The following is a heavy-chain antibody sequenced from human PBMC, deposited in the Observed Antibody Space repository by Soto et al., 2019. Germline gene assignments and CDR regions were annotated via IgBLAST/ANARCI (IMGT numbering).Heavy chain of an antibody. D-gene: IGHD3-16*02. CDR3: ARHGSF. V-gene: IGHV3-23*01. Sequence: GSLRLSCAASGFSFCTFVMTWFRQAPGGGLEWVASITDSGYTASYAETVEGRFTVSRDNSKNKLHLQMNDLRAEDTATYYCARHGSFWGQGALVTVSS. CDR2: ITDSGYTA. CDR1: GFSFCTFV. J-gene: IGHJ1*01.